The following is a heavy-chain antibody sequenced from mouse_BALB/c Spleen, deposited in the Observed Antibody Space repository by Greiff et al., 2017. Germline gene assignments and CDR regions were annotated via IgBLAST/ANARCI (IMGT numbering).Heavy chain of an antibody. D-gene: IGHD2-1*01. CDR2: INPGSGGT. Sequence: QVQLQQSGAELVRPGTSVKVSCKASGYAFTNYLIEWVKQRPGQGLEWIGVINPGSGGTNYNEKFKGKATLTADKSSSTAYMQLSSLTSDDSAVYFCARSGGNYYYFDYWGQGTTLTVSS. V-gene: IGHV1-54*01. J-gene: IGHJ2*01. CDR1: GYAFTNYL. CDR3: ARSGGNYYYFDY.